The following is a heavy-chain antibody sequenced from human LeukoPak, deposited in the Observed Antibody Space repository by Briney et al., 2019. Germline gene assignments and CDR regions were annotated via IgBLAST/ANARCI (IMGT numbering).Heavy chain of an antibody. V-gene: IGHV1-69*04. CDR3: ARKVPLGYCSGGSCQGWFDP. D-gene: IGHD2-15*01. CDR1: GGTFSSYA. J-gene: IGHJ5*02. Sequence: ASVKVSCKASGGTFSSYAISWVRQAPGQGLEWMGRIIPIFGGANYAQKFQGRVTITADKSTSTAYMELSSLRSEDTAVYYCARKVPLGYCSGGSCQGWFDPWGQGTLVTVSS. CDR2: IIPIFGGA.